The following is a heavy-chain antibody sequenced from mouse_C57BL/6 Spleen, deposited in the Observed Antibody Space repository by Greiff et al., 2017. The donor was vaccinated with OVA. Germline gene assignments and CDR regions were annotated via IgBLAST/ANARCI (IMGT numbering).Heavy chain of an antibody. D-gene: IGHD1-1*02. V-gene: IGHV14-2*01. Sequence: EVQLQQSGAELVKPGASVKLSCTASGFNIKDYYMHWVKQRTEQGLEWIGRIDPEDGETKYAAKFQGKATITVDTSSNTAYLQLSSLTSEDTAVYYCAWIPAGVIGVWGTGTTVTVSS. CDR2: IDPEDGET. CDR3: AWIPAGVIGV. CDR1: GFNIKDYY. J-gene: IGHJ1*03.